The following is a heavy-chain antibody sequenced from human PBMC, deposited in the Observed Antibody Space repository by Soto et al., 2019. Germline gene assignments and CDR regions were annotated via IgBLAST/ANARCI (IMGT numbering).Heavy chain of an antibody. J-gene: IGHJ4*02. V-gene: IGHV3-74*01. CDR2: INSDGSST. D-gene: IGHD1-1*01. CDR3: ARDPFTTGTTY. CDR1: GFTFSSYW. Sequence: PGGSLRLSCAASGFTFSSYWMHWVRQAPGKGLVWVSRINSDGSSTSYADSVKGRFTISRDDAKNTLYLQMNSLRAEDTAVYYCARDPFTTGTTYWGQGTLVTVSS.